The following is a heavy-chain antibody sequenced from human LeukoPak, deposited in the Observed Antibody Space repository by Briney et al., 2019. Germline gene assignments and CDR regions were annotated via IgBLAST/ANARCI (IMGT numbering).Heavy chain of an antibody. Sequence: SETLSLTCTVSGASISSFYWSWIRQSAEKGLEWIGRIYISGSSNYNPSLKSRVTISVDKSKNQLSLKVSSVTAADTAVYFCARDQATSDHYYYMDVWGRGTTVTVSS. CDR3: ARDQATSDHYYYMDV. V-gene: IGHV4-4*07. CDR2: IYISGSS. D-gene: IGHD1/OR15-1a*01. J-gene: IGHJ6*03. CDR1: GASISSFY.